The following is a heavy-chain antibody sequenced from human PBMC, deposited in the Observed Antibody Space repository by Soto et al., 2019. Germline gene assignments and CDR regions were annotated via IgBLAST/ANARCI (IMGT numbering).Heavy chain of an antibody. V-gene: IGHV3-23*01. CDR2: ISGSGGGT. CDR3: AKDNGGSYGAYSDY. J-gene: IGHJ4*02. D-gene: IGHD1-26*01. CDR1: GFTFSSYA. Sequence: GGSLRLSCAASGFTFSSYAMSWVRQAPGKGLEWVSSISGSGGGTYYADSVKGRITISRDNSKNTLYLQMNSLRAEDTAVYYCAKDNGGSYGAYSDYWGQGARVPVSS.